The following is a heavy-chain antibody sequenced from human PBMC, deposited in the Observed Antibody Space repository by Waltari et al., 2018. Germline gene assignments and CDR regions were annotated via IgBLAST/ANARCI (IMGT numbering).Heavy chain of an antibody. Sequence: MSWVRQAPGKGLEWVSAISGSGGSTYYADSVKGRFTISRDNSKNTLYLQMNSLRAEDTAVYYCAKKKTTDLSDAFDIWGQGTMVTVSS. CDR3: AKKKTTDLSDAFDI. V-gene: IGHV3-23*01. D-gene: IGHD1-7*01. J-gene: IGHJ3*02. CDR2: ISGSGGST.